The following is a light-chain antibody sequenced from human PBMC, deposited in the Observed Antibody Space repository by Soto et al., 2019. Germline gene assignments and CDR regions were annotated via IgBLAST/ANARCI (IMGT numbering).Light chain of an antibody. CDR3: CSYAGSSTFSV. CDR1: SSDVGSYNL. J-gene: IGLJ1*01. V-gene: IGLV2-23*02. CDR2: EVS. Sequence: QSALTQPASVSGSPGQSITISCTGTSSDVGSYNLISWYQQYPGKAPKLMIYEVSKRPSGVSNRFSGSKSGNTASLTISGLQAEDEADDYCCSYAGSSTFSVFGTGTKVTVL.